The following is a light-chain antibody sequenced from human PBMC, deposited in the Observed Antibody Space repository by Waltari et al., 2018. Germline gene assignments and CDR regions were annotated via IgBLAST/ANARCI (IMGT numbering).Light chain of an antibody. CDR1: QSLVETDVIGY. V-gene: IGKV2-30*01. Sequence: QSLVETDVIGYLNWVNQRPGQAPRRLIYKVSNRDSGAPDRFSGGGSGTEFTRMSRSVEADDVGVYLCMQATHWPVTFGQGTRLE. CDR2: KVS. J-gene: IGKJ5*01. CDR3: MQATHWPVT.